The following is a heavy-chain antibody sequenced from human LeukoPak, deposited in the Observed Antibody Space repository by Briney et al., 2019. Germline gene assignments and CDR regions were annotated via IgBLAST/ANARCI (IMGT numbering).Heavy chain of an antibody. CDR1: GGSISSYY. J-gene: IGHJ4*02. V-gene: IGHV4-59*12. CDR2: IYYSGST. CDR3: ARDSSYGDYPFDY. D-gene: IGHD4-17*01. Sequence: SETLSLTCTVSGGSISSYYWSWIRQPPGKGLEWIGSIYYSGSTYYNPSLKSRVTISVDTSKNQFSLKLSSVTAADTAVYYCARDSSYGDYPFDYWGQGTLVTVSS.